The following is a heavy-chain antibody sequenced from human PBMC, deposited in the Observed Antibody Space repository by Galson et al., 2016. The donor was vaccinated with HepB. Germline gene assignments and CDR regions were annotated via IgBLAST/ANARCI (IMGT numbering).Heavy chain of an antibody. Sequence: SLRLSCAASGFTFSNFAMSWVRQAPGKGLEWVAVIWHDGSNKYYADSVKGRFTISRDSSTLYLQMNSLRAEDTAVYYCASPFAPERGGYVLWGQGTLVTVSS. CDR3: ASPFAPERGGYVL. D-gene: IGHD3-10*01. V-gene: IGHV3-33*08. CDR1: GFTFSNFA. CDR2: IWHDGSNK. J-gene: IGHJ5*02.